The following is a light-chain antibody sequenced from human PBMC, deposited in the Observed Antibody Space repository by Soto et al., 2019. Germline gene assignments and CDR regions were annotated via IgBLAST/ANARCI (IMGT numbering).Light chain of an antibody. Sequence: QSALTQPPSASGTPGQRVTISCSGSSSNIGSNTVNWHQQLPGTAPKLLIYSNNQRPSGVPDRFSGSKSGTSASLAISGLQSEDEADYYCAAWDDSLNGYYVFGTGTKVT. J-gene: IGLJ1*01. CDR3: AAWDDSLNGYYV. CDR2: SNN. V-gene: IGLV1-44*01. CDR1: SSNIGSNT.